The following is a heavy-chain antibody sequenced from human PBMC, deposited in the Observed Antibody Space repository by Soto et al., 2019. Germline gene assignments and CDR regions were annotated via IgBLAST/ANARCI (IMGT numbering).Heavy chain of an antibody. CDR3: GRDNYGDYRHGFDY. D-gene: IGHD4-17*01. Sequence: QVQLQESGPGLVKPSQTLSLTCTVSGGSINSGDYYWSWIRQHPGKGLEWIGYIYYSGSTYYNPSLKSRVTISVETSKNQFSLKLSSVTAADTAVYYCGRDNYGDYRHGFDYWGQGTLVTVSS. V-gene: IGHV4-31*03. CDR1: GGSINSGDYY. CDR2: IYYSGST. J-gene: IGHJ4*02.